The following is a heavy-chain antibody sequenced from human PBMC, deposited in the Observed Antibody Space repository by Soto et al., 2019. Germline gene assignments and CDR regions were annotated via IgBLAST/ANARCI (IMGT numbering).Heavy chain of an antibody. V-gene: IGHV1-69*13. J-gene: IGHJ5*02. D-gene: IGHD3-22*01. CDR1: GGTFSSYA. Sequence: SVKVSCKASGGTFSSYAISWVRQAPGQGLEWMGGIIPIFGTANYAQKFQGRVTITADESTGTAYMELSSLRSEDTAVYYCARSRIFNRSSGYYYDWFDPWGQGTLVTVPQ. CDR2: IIPIFGTA. CDR3: ARSRIFNRSSGYYYDWFDP.